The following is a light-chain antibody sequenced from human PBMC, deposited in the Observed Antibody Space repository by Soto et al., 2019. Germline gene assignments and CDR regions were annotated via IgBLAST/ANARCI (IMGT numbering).Light chain of an antibody. V-gene: IGKV3-11*01. CDR1: QSVSSY. CDR2: DAS. J-gene: IGKJ1*01. Sequence: ETMLKKSPVTLSFSTGERATLSCRASQSVSSYLAWYQQKPGQAPRLLIYDASNRATGIPARFSGSGSGTDFTLTISSLEPEDFAVYYCHQCCDWLPWTFGQGTKVDIK. CDR3: HQCCDWLPWT.